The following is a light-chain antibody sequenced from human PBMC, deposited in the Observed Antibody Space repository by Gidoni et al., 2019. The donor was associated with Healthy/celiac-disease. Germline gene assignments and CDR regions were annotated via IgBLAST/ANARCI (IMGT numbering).Light chain of an antibody. CDR1: SGSIASNY. CDR3: QSYDSSNRGV. CDR2: EDN. V-gene: IGLV6-57*02. Sequence: NFMLTQPHSVSESPGKTVTISCTGSSGSIASNYVQWDQQRPGSAPTTVIYEDNQRPSGVPDRFSGSIDSSSNSASLTISGLKTEDEADYYCQSYDSSNRGVFGGGTKLTVL. J-gene: IGLJ3*02.